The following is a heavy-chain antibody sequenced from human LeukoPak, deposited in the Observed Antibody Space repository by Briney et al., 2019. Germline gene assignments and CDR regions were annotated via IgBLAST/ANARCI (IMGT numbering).Heavy chain of an antibody. CDR2: IYSGGST. V-gene: IGHV3-66*01. CDR1: GXTVSDNY. D-gene: IGHD5-18*01. J-gene: IGHJ5*02. CDR3: ARADGYSSWFVH. Sequence: GGSLRLSCATSGXTVSDNYVSWVRQAPGKGLEWVSVIYSGGSTFYSDSVKGRFTISRDNSKNTLDLQMNSLRDEDTGVYYCARADGYSSWFVHWGQGTLVTVSS.